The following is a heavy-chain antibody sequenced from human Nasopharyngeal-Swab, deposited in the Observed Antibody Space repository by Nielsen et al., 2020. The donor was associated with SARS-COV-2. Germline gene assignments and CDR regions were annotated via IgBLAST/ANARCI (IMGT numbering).Heavy chain of an antibody. Sequence: ASVKVSCKASGYTFTSYAMHWVRQAPGQRLEWMGWINAGNGNTKYSQKFQGRVTITRDTSASTAYMELSSLRSEDTAVYYCARDYNRPNWFDPWGQGTLVTVSS. D-gene: IGHD3-10*01. CDR1: GYTFTSYA. CDR2: INAGNGNT. V-gene: IGHV1-3*01. J-gene: IGHJ5*02. CDR3: ARDYNRPNWFDP.